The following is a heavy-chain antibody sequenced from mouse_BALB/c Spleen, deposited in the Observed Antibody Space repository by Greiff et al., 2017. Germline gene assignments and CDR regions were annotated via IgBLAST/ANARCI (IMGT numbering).Heavy chain of an antibody. D-gene: IGHD2-4*01. CDR3: ARYGGLRRGFDY. CDR1: GFTFSSFG. V-gene: IGHV5-17*02. CDR2: ISSGSSTI. J-gene: IGHJ2*01. Sequence: EAHLVESGGGLVQPGGSRKLSCAASGFTFSSFGMHWVRQAPEKGLEWVAYISSGSSTIYYADTVKGRFTISRDNPKNTLFLQMTSLRSEDTAMYYCARYGGLRRGFDYWGQGTTLTVSS.